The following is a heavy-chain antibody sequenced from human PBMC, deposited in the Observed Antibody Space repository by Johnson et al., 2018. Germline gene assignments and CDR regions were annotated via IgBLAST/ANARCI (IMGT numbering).Heavy chain of an antibody. D-gene: IGHD3-22*01. CDR3: AKEKYYDNSGHGSFDI. V-gene: IGHV3-30*18. CDR2: ISYDGSNK. J-gene: IGHJ3*02. Sequence: VQLVQSGGGVVQPGRSLRLSCAASGFTFNNYGIHWVRQAPGKGLEWVAVISYDGSNKYYTDSVKGRFTISRDNSKNTLFLQMNSLRAEDKAVYYCAKEKYYDNSGHGSFDIWGQGTMITVSS. CDR1: GFTFNNYG.